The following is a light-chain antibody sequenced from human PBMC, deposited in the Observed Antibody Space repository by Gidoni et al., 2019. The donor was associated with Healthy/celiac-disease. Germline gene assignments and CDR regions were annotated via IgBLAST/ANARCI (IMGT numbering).Light chain of an antibody. V-gene: IGKV4-1*01. CDR3: QQYYSTPPS. CDR1: QSVLYSSNNKNY. Sequence: DIVMTQSPDSPAVSLGERATINCKSSQSVLYSSNNKNYLAWYQQKPGQPPKLLICWASTRESGVPDRCSGSGSGTDFTLTISSLQAEDVAVYYCQQYYSTPPSFGQGTKLEIK. CDR2: WAS. J-gene: IGKJ2*03.